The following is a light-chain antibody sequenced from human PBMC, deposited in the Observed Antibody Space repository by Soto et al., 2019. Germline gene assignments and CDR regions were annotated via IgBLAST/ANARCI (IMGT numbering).Light chain of an antibody. CDR1: SSDIGGYNF. CDR3: NSYRTVSTYV. Sequence: QSALTQPASVSGSPGQSITIACTGTSSDIGGYNFVSWYQQHPGKAPKLLIYDVGNRPSGVSNSFSGSKSGNTASMTISGLQAEDEAHYYCNSYRTVSTYVFGTGTKLTVL. J-gene: IGLJ1*01. CDR2: DVG. V-gene: IGLV2-14*01.